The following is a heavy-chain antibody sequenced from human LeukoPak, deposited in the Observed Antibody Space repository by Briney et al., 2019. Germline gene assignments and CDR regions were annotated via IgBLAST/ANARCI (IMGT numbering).Heavy chain of an antibody. CDR1: GFTFSNAW. Sequence: PGGSLRLSCAASGFTFSNAWMSWVRQAPGKGLEWVSSISSSSSYIYYADSVKGRFTISRDNAKNSLYLQMNSLRAEDTAVYYCARGSRGLLRGAFDIWGQGTMVTVSS. CDR3: ARGSRGLLRGAFDI. V-gene: IGHV3-21*01. D-gene: IGHD3-10*01. CDR2: ISSSSSYI. J-gene: IGHJ3*02.